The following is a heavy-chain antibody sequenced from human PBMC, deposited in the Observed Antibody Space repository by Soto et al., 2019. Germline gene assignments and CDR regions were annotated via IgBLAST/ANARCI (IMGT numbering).Heavy chain of an antibody. Sequence: EVQLVQSGAEVKKPGESLRLSCQGSGYRFINYWISWVRQMPGKGLEWVGRIDPSHSYTVYSPSFQGHVTLSIDTAINTAFLEWRSLQASDTAMYYFVRHGNVTPLDFDFWGRGTLVPVSS. V-gene: IGHV5-10-1*03. CDR1: GYRFINYW. CDR2: IDPSHSYT. CDR3: VRHGNVTPLDFDF. D-gene: IGHD4-4*01. J-gene: IGHJ4*02.